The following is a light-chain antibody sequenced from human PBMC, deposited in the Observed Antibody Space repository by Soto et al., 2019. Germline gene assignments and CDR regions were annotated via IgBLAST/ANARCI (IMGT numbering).Light chain of an antibody. CDR3: QQYDTSPFT. V-gene: IGKV3-20*01. CDR1: QSISSSY. Sequence: EIVLTQSPGTLSLSPGDRATLSCRASQSISSSYLAWYQHKPGQAPRLLLFATSIRSTGIPDRISGSGSGTDFTLSISRLVPEDVVVYYCQQYDTSPFTFGPGTKVDIK. CDR2: ATS. J-gene: IGKJ3*01.